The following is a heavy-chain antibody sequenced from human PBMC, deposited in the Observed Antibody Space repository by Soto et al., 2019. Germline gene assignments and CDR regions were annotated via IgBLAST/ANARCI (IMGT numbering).Heavy chain of an antibody. Sequence: QVQLVQSGAEVKKPGSSVKVSCKASGDVFRSYGINWVRQAPGQGLEWMGGIIPISGTTNYAPKFQGRVAITADESTDTVYMELRRLRPEDTAVYVCARVRCFNGLCHIGDYGMDVWGHGTTVTVSS. J-gene: IGHJ6*02. CDR3: ARVRCFNGLCHIGDYGMDV. CDR1: GDVFRSYG. D-gene: IGHD2-8*01. CDR2: IIPISGTT. V-gene: IGHV1-69*01.